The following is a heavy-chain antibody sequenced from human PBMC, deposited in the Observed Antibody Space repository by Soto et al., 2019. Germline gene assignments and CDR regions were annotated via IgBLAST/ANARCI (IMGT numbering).Heavy chain of an antibody. CDR1: GRSFSGYY. CDR2: INHSGST. CDR3: ARGTIVVVPDAIWRGYYYYYMDG. Sequence: SETLSLTSAVYGRSFSGYYWTWIRQPPGKGLEWIGEINHSGSTNYNPSLKSRVTISVDTSKNQFSLKLSSVTAADTAVYYCARGTIVVVPDAIWRGYYYYYMDGWGKGTTVTVSS. J-gene: IGHJ6*03. V-gene: IGHV4-34*01. D-gene: IGHD2-2*01.